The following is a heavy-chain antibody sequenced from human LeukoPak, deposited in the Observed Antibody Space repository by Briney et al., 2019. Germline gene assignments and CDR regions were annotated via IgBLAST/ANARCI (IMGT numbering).Heavy chain of an antibody. CDR2: IGVGGIT. D-gene: IGHD6-13*01. Sequence: GGSLRLSCAASGFTFSSYTMNWVRQAPGKGLEWVSTIGVGGITYYTDSVKGRFTISRDNSKNTLYVQMNSPRAEDTAVYYCAKDRDSTWYDWGQGSLVTVSS. CDR1: GFTFSSYT. V-gene: IGHV3-23*01. J-gene: IGHJ4*02. CDR3: AKDRDSTWYD.